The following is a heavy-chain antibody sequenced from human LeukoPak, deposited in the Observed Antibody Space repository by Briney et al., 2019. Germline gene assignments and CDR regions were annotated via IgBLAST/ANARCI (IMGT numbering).Heavy chain of an antibody. CDR2: TYYRSKLYY. V-gene: IGHV6-1*01. CDR1: GDSVSSISVA. J-gene: IGHJ6*02. Sequence: SQTLSLTCAISGDSVSSISVAWNWIRQSPSRGLEWLGRTYYRSKLYYEYAVSLKCRIKINPEPSKNQSAQQLNSVTPEDTAVYYCALARSEYHYGMDVWGQGTTVTVSS. CDR3: ALARSEYHYGMDV.